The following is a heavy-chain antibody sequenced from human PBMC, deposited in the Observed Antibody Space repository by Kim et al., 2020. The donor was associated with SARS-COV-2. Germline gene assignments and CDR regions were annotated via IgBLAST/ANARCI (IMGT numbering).Heavy chain of an antibody. D-gene: IGHD5-12*01. CDR2: IYYSGST. Sequence: SETLSLTCTVSGGSISSYYWSWIRQPPGKGLEWIGYIYYSGSTNYNPSLKSRVTISVDTSKNQFSLKLSSVTAADTAVYYCARDRGRVATIGPYYYYGMDVWGQGTTVTVSS. V-gene: IGHV4-59*01. CDR1: GGSISSYY. CDR3: ARDRGRVATIGPYYYYGMDV. J-gene: IGHJ6*02.